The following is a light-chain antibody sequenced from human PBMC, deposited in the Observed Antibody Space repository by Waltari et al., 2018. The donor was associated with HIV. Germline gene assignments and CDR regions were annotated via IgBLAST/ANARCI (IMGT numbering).Light chain of an antibody. CDR1: SSEIGAYDS. Sequence: QSALTQPPSASGSLGQSVTISCTGSSSEIGAYDSVSWFQQHPNNAPKLLLYEVSKRPSGVPDRFSGSRSGETAFLSVSGLQPDDTAAYFCSSYGDNIRVLFGGGTNLTVL. CDR3: SSYGDNIRVL. V-gene: IGLV2-8*01. J-gene: IGLJ2*01. CDR2: EVS.